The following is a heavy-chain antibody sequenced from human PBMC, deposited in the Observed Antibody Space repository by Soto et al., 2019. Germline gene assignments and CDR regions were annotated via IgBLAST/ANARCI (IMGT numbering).Heavy chain of an antibody. CDR1: GFTFSSYA. V-gene: IGHV3-23*01. CDR3: AREVEARPYYYYGMDV. CDR2: ISGSGGST. J-gene: IGHJ6*02. Sequence: GGSLRLSCAASGFTFSSYAMSWVRQAPGKGLEWVSAISGSGGSTYYADSVTGRFTISRDNSKNTLYLQMNSLRAEDTAVYYCAREVEARPYYYYGMDVWGQGTTVTVSS. D-gene: IGHD6-6*01.